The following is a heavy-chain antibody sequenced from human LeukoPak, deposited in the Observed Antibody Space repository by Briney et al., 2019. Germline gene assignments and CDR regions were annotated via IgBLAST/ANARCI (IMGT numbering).Heavy chain of an antibody. V-gene: IGHV4-59*01. J-gene: IGHJ4*02. D-gene: IGHD3-16*02. Sequence: PSETLSLTCAVSGGSLISFYWSWIRQPPGKGLEWIGYIYHGGTTMYNPSLKSRVTVSVDTSKNQFSLRLTSVTAADTAIYYCTREKLSDGPHFEHWGRGLLVSVSS. CDR3: TREKLSDGPHFEH. CDR1: GGSLISFY. CDR2: IYHGGTT.